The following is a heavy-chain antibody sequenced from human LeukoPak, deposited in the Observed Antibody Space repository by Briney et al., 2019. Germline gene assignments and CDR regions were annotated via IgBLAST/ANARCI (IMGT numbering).Heavy chain of an antibody. CDR2: VSNSGGIT. V-gene: IGHV3-23*01. D-gene: IGHD3-3*01. CDR1: GFTFSSYS. CDR3: VKGITSHDFFSRGE. Sequence: PGGSLRFSCAASGFTFSSYSMTWVRQAPGKGLEWVSGVSNSGGITYYADSVKGRFTISRDNSKNTLYLQMDSLSAEDTAVYYCVKGITSHDFFSRGEWGQGTLVTVSS. J-gene: IGHJ4*02.